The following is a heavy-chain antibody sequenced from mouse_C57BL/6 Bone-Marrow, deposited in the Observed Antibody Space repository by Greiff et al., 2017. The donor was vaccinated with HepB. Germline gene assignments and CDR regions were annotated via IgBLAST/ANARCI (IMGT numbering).Heavy chain of an antibody. Sequence: EVMSVESGGGLVQPGASLRLFCAASGLTFNDYHMSWVRQPPGKAPEWLALIRNKANGYATEYTASVKGRFTISRDNSQNILYLQMNTLRAEDSATYYCVKAVSSGSSYTWFAYWGQGTLVTVSA. CDR1: GLTFNDYH. J-gene: IGHJ3*01. CDR2: IRNKANGYAT. D-gene: IGHD1-1*01. CDR3: VKAVSSGSSYTWFAY. V-gene: IGHV7-4*01.